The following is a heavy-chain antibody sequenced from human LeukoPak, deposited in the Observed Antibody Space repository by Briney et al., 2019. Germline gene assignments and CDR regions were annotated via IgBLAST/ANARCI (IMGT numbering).Heavy chain of an antibody. Sequence: SETLSLTCTVSGGSISSGGYYWSWIRQPPGKGLEWIGYIYHSGTTYYNPSLKSRVTISVDRSKNQFSLKLSSVTAADTAVYYCARVADDYGDYHFDYWGQGTLVTVSS. V-gene: IGHV4-30-2*01. CDR1: GGSISSGGYY. CDR3: ARVADDYGDYHFDY. D-gene: IGHD4-17*01. CDR2: IYHSGTT. J-gene: IGHJ4*02.